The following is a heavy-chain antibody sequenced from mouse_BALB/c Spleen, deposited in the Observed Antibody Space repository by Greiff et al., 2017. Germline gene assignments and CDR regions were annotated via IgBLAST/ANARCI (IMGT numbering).Heavy chain of an antibody. D-gene: IGHD1-1*01. J-gene: IGHJ4*01. CDR3: ARGLLRYTSMDD. CDR2: IYPGNGDT. V-gene: IGHV1-12*01. CDR1: GYTFTSYN. Sequence: QVQLQQPGAELVKPGASVKMSCKASGYTFTSYNMHWVKQTPGQGLEWIGAIYPGNGDTSYNQKFKGKATLTADKSSSTAYMQLSSLTSEDSAVYYCARGLLRYTSMDDWGQGTSVTVAS.